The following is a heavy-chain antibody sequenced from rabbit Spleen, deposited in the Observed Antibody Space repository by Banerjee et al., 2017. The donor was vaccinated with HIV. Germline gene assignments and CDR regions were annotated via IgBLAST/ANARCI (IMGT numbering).Heavy chain of an antibody. Sequence: QSLEESGGGLVQPEGSLTLTCKASRFSFSSSDYICWVRQAPGKGLEWISCIAGSSSGFTYSATWATGRFTISSQNAQNTLYLQLNSLTVADTATYFCARDAAGREDFNLWGQGTLVTVS. J-gene: IGHJ4*01. CDR2: IAGSSSGFT. D-gene: IGHD4-2*01. CDR1: RFSFSSSDY. V-gene: IGHV1S40*01. CDR3: ARDAAGREDFNL.